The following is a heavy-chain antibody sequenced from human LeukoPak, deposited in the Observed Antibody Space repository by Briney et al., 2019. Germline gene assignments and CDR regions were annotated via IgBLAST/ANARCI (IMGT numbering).Heavy chain of an antibody. J-gene: IGHJ4*02. D-gene: IGHD6-19*01. Sequence: GGSLRLSCAASGFTFSSYGMSWVRQAPGKGLEWVSAISGSGDSTYYAGSVKGRFIISRDNAKNSLYLQMNSLRAEDTAVYYCARVSQWLVGWYFDYWGQGTLVTVSS. V-gene: IGHV3-23*01. CDR2: ISGSGDST. CDR1: GFTFSSYG. CDR3: ARVSQWLVGWYFDY.